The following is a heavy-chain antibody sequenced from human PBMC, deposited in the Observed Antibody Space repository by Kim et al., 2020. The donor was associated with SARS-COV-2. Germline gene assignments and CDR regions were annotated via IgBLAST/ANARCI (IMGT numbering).Heavy chain of an antibody. J-gene: IGHJ4*02. Sequence: GGSLRLSCAASGFTFSSYAMSWVRQTPGKGLEWVSAISGSGGSTYYADSVKGRFTISRDNSKNTLYLQMNSLRAEDTAVYYCAKASITMIVVAPDYWGQGTLVTVFS. CDR2: ISGSGGST. CDR1: GFTFSSYA. V-gene: IGHV3-23*01. D-gene: IGHD3-22*01. CDR3: AKASITMIVVAPDY.